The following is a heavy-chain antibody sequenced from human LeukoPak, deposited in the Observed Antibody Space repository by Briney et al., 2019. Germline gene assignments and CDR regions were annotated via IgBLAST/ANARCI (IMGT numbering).Heavy chain of an antibody. V-gene: IGHV1-2*02. CDR2: INPNSGGT. J-gene: IGHJ4*02. CDR1: GYTFTGYY. Sequence: ASVKVSCKASGYTFTGYYMHWVRQAPGQGLGWMGWINPNSGGTNYAQKFQGRVTMTRDTSISTAYMELSRLRSDDTAVYYCARDSYSSSWYDFDYWGQGTLVTVSS. CDR3: ARDSYSSSWYDFDY. D-gene: IGHD6-13*01.